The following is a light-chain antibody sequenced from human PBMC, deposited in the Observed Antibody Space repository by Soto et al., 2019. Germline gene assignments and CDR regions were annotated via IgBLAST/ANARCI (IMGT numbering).Light chain of an antibody. V-gene: IGKV1-5*03. CDR3: QQYNSYWT. J-gene: IGKJ1*01. Sequence: DIQMTQSPSTLSGSVGDRVTITCRASQSISSRLAWYQQKPGKAPNLLIYKASSLEGGVPSRFSGSGSGTEFTLTISSLQPDDFATYYCQQYNSYWTFGQGTKVDIK. CDR2: KAS. CDR1: QSISSR.